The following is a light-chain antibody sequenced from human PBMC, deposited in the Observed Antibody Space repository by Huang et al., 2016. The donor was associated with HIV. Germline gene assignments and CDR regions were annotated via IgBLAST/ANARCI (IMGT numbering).Light chain of an antibody. Sequence: DIQMTQSPSSLSASVGDRVTITCRASESISTYLNWYQQKPGKDPQLLIYAASNLQSGVPSRFSGSVSGTDFTLTISSLQPEDFATYSCQHSFNPPFTFGPGTRVDFK. CDR1: ESISTY. CDR2: AAS. CDR3: QHSFNPPFT. V-gene: IGKV1-39*01. J-gene: IGKJ3*01.